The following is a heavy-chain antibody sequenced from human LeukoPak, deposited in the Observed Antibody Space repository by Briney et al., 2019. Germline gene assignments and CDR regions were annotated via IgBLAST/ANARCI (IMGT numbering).Heavy chain of an antibody. CDR3: TRVREDYDSSGYYSDY. CDR2: IRSKAYGGTT. V-gene: IGHV3-49*04. J-gene: IGHJ4*02. Sequence: GGSLRLSCTASGFTFGDYAMSWVRQAPGKGLEWVGFIRSKAYGGTTEYAASVKGRFTISRDDSKSVAYLQMNSLKTEDTAVYYCTRVREDYDSSGYYSDYWGQGTLVTVSS. D-gene: IGHD3-22*01. CDR1: GFTFGDYA.